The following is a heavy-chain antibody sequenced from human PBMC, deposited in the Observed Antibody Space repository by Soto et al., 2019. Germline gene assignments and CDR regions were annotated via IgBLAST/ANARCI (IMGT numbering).Heavy chain of an antibody. Sequence: SETLSLTCAVYGGSFSGYYWSWIRQPPGKGLEWIGEINHSGSTNYNPSLKSRVTISVDTSKNQFSLKLSSVTAADTAVYYCARGRGTRIAAAANFDYWGQGTLVTVSS. CDR2: INHSGST. CDR1: GGSFSGYY. CDR3: ARGRGTRIAAAANFDY. J-gene: IGHJ4*02. V-gene: IGHV4-34*01. D-gene: IGHD6-13*01.